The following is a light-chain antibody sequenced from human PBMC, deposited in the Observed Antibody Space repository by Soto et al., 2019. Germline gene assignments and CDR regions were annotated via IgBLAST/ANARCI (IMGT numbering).Light chain of an antibody. Sequence: DIQMTQSPSSLSASVGDRVTITCRASQNIDTYLNWYQQKPGRAPNLLIYTASSLQSGVPSRFSGSGSGTDFTFTISSLQPEDFATYFCQQGYHTPLTFGGGTRVEI. CDR1: QNIDTY. CDR3: QQGYHTPLT. CDR2: TAS. J-gene: IGKJ4*01. V-gene: IGKV1-39*01.